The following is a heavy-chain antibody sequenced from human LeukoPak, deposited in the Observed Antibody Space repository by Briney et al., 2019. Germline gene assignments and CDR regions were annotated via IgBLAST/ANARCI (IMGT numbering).Heavy chain of an antibody. J-gene: IGHJ4*02. CDR3: ARDGWELRYFDY. V-gene: IGHV3-30*04. Sequence: GGSLRLSCAASGVTYSSDAMHWGCQAPGKGLEWGAVISYDGSNKYSADSVKGLFTISRDNSKNTLYLQMNSLRAEDTAVYYCARDGWELRYFDYWGQGTLVTVSS. D-gene: IGHD1-26*01. CDR1: GVTYSSDA. CDR2: ISYDGSNK.